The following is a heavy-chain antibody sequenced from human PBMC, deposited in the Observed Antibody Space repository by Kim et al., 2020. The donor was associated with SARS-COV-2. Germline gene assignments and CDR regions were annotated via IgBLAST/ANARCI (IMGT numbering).Heavy chain of an antibody. J-gene: IGHJ6*02. D-gene: IGHD4-17*01. CDR1: GFTFSSYG. CDR3: ARDAIYDYGSVDYYYYGMDV. CDR2: IWYDGSNK. V-gene: IGHV3-33*01. Sequence: GGSLRLSCAASGFTFSSYGMHWVRQAPGKGLEWVAVIWYDGSNKYYADSVKGRFTISRDNSKNTLYLQMNSLRAEDTAVYYCARDAIYDYGSVDYYYYGMDVWGQGTTVTVSS.